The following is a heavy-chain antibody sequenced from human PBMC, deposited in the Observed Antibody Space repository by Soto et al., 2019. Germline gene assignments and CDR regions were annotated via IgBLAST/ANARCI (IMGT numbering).Heavy chain of an antibody. CDR3: AGDHATYYDFWSGYYFLHYYYGMDV. CDR1: GYTFTSYG. Sequence: ASVKVSCKASGYTFTSYGISWVRQAPGQGLEWMGWISAYNGNTNYAQKLQGRVTMTTDTSTSTAYMELRSLRSDDTAVYYCAGDHATYYDFWSGYYFLHYYYGMDVWGQGTTVTVSS. V-gene: IGHV1-18*01. J-gene: IGHJ6*02. CDR2: ISAYNGNT. D-gene: IGHD3-3*01.